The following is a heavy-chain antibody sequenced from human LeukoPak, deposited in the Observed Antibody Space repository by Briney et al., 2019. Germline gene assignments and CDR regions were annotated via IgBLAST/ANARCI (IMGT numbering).Heavy chain of an antibody. CDR1: GYTFTSYY. J-gene: IGHJ4*02. D-gene: IGHD3-3*01. V-gene: IGHV1-46*01. CDR3: ARARITIFGVVTPGLDY. Sequence: GASVKVSCKASGYTFTSYYMHWVRQAPGQGLEWMGIINPSGGSTSYTQMFQGRVTMTRDMSTSTVYMELRSLRSDDTAVYYCARARITIFGVVTPGLDYWGQGTLVTVSS. CDR2: INPSGGST.